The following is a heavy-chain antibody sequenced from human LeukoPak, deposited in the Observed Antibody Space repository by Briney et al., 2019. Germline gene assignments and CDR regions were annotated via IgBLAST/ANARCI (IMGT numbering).Heavy chain of an antibody. J-gene: IGHJ4*01. Sequence: GESLKISCQGSGYSLTSYWIGWVRQMPGKGLERMGIIYPGDSDTRYSPSFQGQVTISADKSISTAYLQWSSLKASDTAMYYCARRPTAMVTYYFDYWGQEPWSPSPQ. CDR3: ARRPTAMVTYYFDY. D-gene: IGHD5-18*01. CDR1: GYSLTSYW. V-gene: IGHV5-51*01. CDR2: IYPGDSDT.